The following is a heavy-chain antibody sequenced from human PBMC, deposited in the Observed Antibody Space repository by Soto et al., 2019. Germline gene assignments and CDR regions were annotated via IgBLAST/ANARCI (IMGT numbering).Heavy chain of an antibody. V-gene: IGHV3-33*03. CDR3: ARWGCSGTNCNLNQRSYDL. D-gene: IGHD2-15*01. Sequence: QVQLVESGGGVVQPGMSLRLSCAASGFIFNEYGMHWVRQAPGKGLEWVAVIWYDGNNKYYADSVKGRFTISRDNSKNTMSLQMNNLRAEDTAVYYCARWGCSGTNCNLNQRSYDLWGQGTLVTVSS. CDR1: GFIFNEYG. J-gene: IGHJ4*02. CDR2: IWYDGNNK.